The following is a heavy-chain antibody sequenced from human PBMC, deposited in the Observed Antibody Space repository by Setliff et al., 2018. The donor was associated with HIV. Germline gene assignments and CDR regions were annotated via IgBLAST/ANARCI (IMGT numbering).Heavy chain of an antibody. D-gene: IGHD1-7*01. Sequence: SETLSLTCTVSGGSISSHYWSWIRQPPGKGLEWIGYIYYSGTTNYNPSLKSRVTISVDTSKNQFSLKLSSVTAADTAVYYCARGTIYFDYWGQGTLVTVSS. V-gene: IGHV4-59*11. CDR1: GGSISSHY. CDR3: ARGTIYFDY. J-gene: IGHJ4*02. CDR2: IYYSGTT.